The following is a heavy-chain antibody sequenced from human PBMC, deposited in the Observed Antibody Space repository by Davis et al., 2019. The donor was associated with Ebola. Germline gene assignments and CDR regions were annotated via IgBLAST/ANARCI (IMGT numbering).Heavy chain of an antibody. CDR3: ARDQPFGVVISFTFDY. J-gene: IGHJ4*02. CDR1: GGSFSGYY. Sequence: LSLTCAVYGGSFSGYYWSWVRQAPGKGLEWVANIKQDGSEKYYVDSVKGRFTISRDNAKNSLYLQMNSLRAEDTAVYYCARDQPFGVVISFTFDYWGQGTLVTVSS. V-gene: IGHV3-7*01. CDR2: IKQDGSEK. D-gene: IGHD3-3*01.